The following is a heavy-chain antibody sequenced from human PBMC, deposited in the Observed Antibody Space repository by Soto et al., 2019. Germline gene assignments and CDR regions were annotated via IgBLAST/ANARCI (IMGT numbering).Heavy chain of an antibody. CDR1: GGSISCHY. D-gene: IGHD6-19*01. CDR3: ARVGSSGWSPDY. Sequence: SETLSLTCGVSGGSISCHYWTWIRQSPGKGLEWIGYIFYSGSTNYNPSLKSRVTISVDTSKNQFSLKMSSVTAADTAVYYCARVGSSGWSPDYWGRGTLVTVSS. CDR2: IFYSGST. V-gene: IGHV4-59*11. J-gene: IGHJ4*02.